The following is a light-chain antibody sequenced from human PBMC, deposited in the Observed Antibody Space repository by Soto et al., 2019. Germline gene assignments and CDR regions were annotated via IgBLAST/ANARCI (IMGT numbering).Light chain of an antibody. CDR2: GAS. CDR3: QQYGSSLPLT. J-gene: IGKJ4*01. Sequence: EIVLTQSPGTMSLSPGERATLSCRASQSVSSRYLAWYQQKPGQAPRLLIYGASSRATGIPDRFSGSRSGTDFTLTISRLEPEDFAVYYCQQYGSSLPLTFGGGTKVEIK. CDR1: QSVSSRY. V-gene: IGKV3-20*01.